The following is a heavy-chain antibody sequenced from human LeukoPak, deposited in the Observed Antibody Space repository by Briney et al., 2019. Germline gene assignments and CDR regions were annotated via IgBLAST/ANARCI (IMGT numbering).Heavy chain of an antibody. D-gene: IGHD5-24*01. CDR3: ASPTTSMATIDY. J-gene: IGHJ4*02. V-gene: IGHV4-30-2*01. CDR2: IYHSGST. Sequence: PSETPSLTCTVSGGSISSGGYYWSWIRQPPGKGLEWIGYIYHSGSTYYNPSLKSRVTISVDRSKNQFSLKLSSVTAADTAVYYCASPTTSMATIDYWGQGTLVTVSS. CDR1: GGSISSGGYY.